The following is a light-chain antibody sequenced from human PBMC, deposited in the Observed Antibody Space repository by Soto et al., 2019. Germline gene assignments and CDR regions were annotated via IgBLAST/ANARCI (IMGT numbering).Light chain of an antibody. CDR3: QQYGSSPRT. CDR1: QSVTISY. Sequence: EIVLTQSPGTLSLSPGEEATLSCRASQSVTISYLAWYQQKPGQAPRLLIYGASSRAINIPHRFSGSGSGTDFTLTINRLEPEDFAVYYCQQYGSSPRTFGQGTKVEIK. CDR2: GAS. V-gene: IGKV3-20*01. J-gene: IGKJ1*01.